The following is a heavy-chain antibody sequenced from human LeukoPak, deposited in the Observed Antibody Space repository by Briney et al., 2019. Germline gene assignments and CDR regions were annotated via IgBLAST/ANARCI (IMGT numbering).Heavy chain of an antibody. CDR3: ARDPVVDSSGWYDAFDI. J-gene: IGHJ3*02. V-gene: IGHV4-4*02. CDR2: IFHSGST. CDR1: SGSIFSSNW. D-gene: IGHD6-19*01. Sequence: SETLSLTCAVSSGSIFSSNWWSWVRQPPGKGLEWIGQIFHSGSTNYNPSLKSRVTISVDTSKNQFSLKLSSVTAADTAVYYCARDPVVDSSGWYDAFDIWGQGTMVTVSS.